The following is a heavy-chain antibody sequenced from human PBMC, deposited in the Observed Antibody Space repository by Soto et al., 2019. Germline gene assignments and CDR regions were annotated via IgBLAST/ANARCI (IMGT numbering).Heavy chain of an antibody. CDR2: SYHGGST. Sequence: TSETLSLTCAVSGYSISSGYYCGWLRQPPGKGLEWIGSSYHGGSTYYNPSLNSRVTLSIDMTNNHVSLILNSVTAADTAVYYCARVGPWVPYYYDSSPYTFENWFDPWGQGTLVTVSS. CDR3: ARVGPWVPYYYDSSPYTFENWFDP. D-gene: IGHD3-22*01. V-gene: IGHV4-38-2*01. CDR1: GYSISSGYY. J-gene: IGHJ5*02.